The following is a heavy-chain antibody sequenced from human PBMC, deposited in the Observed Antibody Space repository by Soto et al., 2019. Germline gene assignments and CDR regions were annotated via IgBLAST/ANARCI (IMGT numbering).Heavy chain of an antibody. CDR3: AREARIVVVPAERNYYYYGMDV. V-gene: IGHV1-69*13. J-gene: IGHJ6*02. CDR1: GGTFSSYA. Sequence: ASVKVSCKASGGTFSSYAISWVRQAPGQGLEWMGGIIPIFGTANYAQKFQGRVTITADESTSTAYMELSSLRSEDTAVYYCAREARIVVVPAERNYYYYGMDVWGQGTTVTVSS. D-gene: IGHD2-2*01. CDR2: IIPIFGTA.